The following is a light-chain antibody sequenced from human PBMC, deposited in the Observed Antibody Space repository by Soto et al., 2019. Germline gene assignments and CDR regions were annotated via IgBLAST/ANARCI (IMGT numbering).Light chain of an antibody. CDR3: QQYNSYSRT. CDR1: QSVSIW. Sequence: DIQMTQSPSTLSASVGDRVTITCRASQSVSIWLAWYQQKPGKAPKLLIYKASSLESGVPSRFSGSGSGTEFTLNISSLQPDDFATYYCQQYNSYSRTFGQGTKGEVK. J-gene: IGKJ1*01. V-gene: IGKV1-5*03. CDR2: KAS.